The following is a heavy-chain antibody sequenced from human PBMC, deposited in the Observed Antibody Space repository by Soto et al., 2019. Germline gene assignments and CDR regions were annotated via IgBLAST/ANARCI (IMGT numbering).Heavy chain of an antibody. CDR1: GGTFSSYT. V-gene: IGHV1-69*02. CDR2: IIPILGIA. Sequence: GASVKVSCKASGGTFSSYTISWVRQAPGQGLEWMGRIIPILGIANYAQKFQGRVTITADKSTSTAYMELSSLRSEDTAVYYCARGSSNYDILTGYWSHYFDYWGQGTLVTVSS. CDR3: ARGSSNYDILTGYWSHYFDY. J-gene: IGHJ4*02. D-gene: IGHD3-9*01.